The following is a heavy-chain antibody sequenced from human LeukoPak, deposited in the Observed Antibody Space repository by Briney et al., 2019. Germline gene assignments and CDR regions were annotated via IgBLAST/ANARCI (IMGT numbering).Heavy chain of an antibody. D-gene: IGHD6-13*01. J-gene: IGHJ4*02. CDR1: GYTFTTYD. CDR2: MNPNSGNT. CDR3: AGGSSWYGEY. Sequence: ASVKVSCKASGYTFTTYDINWVRQATGQGLEWMGWMNPNSGNTGYAQKFQGRVTLTRNTSVSTAYMELSSLSSEDTAVYYCAGGSSWYGEYWGQGTLVTVSS. V-gene: IGHV1-8*01.